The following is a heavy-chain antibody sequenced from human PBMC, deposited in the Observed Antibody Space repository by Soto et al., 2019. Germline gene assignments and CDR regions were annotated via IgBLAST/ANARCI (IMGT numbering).Heavy chain of an antibody. D-gene: IGHD3-3*01. CDR1: SGSISISNW. V-gene: IGHV4-4*02. CDR2: IYHSGNT. Sequence: SETLSLTCAVSSGSISISNWWSWVRQPPGKGLEWIGEIYHSGNTNYNPSLKSRVTISVDKSKNQFSLKLSSVTAADTAVYYCARGFGVVIPGPWFDPWGQGTLVTV. J-gene: IGHJ5*02. CDR3: ARGFGVVIPGPWFDP.